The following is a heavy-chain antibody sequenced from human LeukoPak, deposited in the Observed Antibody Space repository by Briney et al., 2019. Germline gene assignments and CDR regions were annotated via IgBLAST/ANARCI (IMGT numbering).Heavy chain of an antibody. CDR2: ISYDGSNK. V-gene: IGHV3-30*03. CDR1: GFTFSTFG. Sequence: PGRSLRPSCAASGFTFSTFGMNWVRQAPGKGLEWVAVISYDGSNKYYADSVKGRFTISRDNSKNTLYLQMNSLRAEDTAVYYCARDSGGSSGYHGHFQHWGQGTLVTVSS. J-gene: IGHJ1*01. D-gene: IGHD3-22*01. CDR3: ARDSGGSSGYHGHFQH.